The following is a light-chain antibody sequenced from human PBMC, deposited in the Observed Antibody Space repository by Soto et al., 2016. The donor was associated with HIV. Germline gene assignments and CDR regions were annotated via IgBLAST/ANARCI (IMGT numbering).Light chain of an antibody. J-gene: IGKJ3*01. Sequence: DIQMTQSPPSLSASVGDRVTITCRASQSISNYLNWYQQKPGKAPKLLIYAASSLQSGVPSRFSGSGSGTDFTLTISNLQPEDFATYYCQQSYITPGTFGPGTKVDI. CDR2: AAS. CDR3: QQSYITPGT. V-gene: IGKV1-39*01. CDR1: QSISNY.